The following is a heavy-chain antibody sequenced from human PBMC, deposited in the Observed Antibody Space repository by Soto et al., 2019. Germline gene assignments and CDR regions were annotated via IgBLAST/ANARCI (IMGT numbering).Heavy chain of an antibody. CDR1: GCSTSSYS. D-gene: IGHD1-1*01. CDR2: IYYSGST. J-gene: IGHJ4*02. CDR3: ARRYGSSFDY. Sequence: SETLSLTDTVAGCSTSSYSWSWTRQPPGKGLEWIGYIYYSGSTNYNPSLKSRVTISVDTSKNQFSLKLSSVTAADTAVYYCARRYGSSFDYWGQGTLVTVS. V-gene: IGHV4-59*08.